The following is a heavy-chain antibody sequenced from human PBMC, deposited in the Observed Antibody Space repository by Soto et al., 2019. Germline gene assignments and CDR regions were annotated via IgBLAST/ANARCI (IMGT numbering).Heavy chain of an antibody. CDR3: ARDAWPNCSGGSCYGLDV. D-gene: IGHD2-15*01. V-gene: IGHV3-30-3*01. CDR2: ISYDGSNK. J-gene: IGHJ6*02. Sequence: QVQVVESGGGVVQPGRSLRLSCAASGFSSYAMHWVRQAPGKGLEWLAVISYDGSNKYYADSVNGRFTISRDDSRNTMYLQMNSLRDADTAVYYWARDAWPNCSGGSCYGLDVWGQGTTVTVSS. CDR1: GFSSYA.